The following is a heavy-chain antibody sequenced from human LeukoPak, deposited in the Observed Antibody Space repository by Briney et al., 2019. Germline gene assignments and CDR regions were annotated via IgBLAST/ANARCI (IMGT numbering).Heavy chain of an antibody. CDR3: ARRYMATSAEDFDY. CDR2: INSDGSST. Sequence: GGSLRLSCAASGFTFSSYWMHWVRQAPGKGLVWVSRINSDGSSTSYADSVKGRFTISRDNAKNSLYLQVNSLRAGDAAIYYCARRYMATSAEDFDYWGQGTLVTVSS. CDR1: GFTFSSYW. D-gene: IGHD5-24*01. V-gene: IGHV3-74*01. J-gene: IGHJ4*02.